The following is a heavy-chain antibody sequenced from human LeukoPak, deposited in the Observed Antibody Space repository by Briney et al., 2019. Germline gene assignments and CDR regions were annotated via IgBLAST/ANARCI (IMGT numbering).Heavy chain of an antibody. V-gene: IGHV1-2*02. CDR2: INPNSGGT. CDR3: ARDLPVIGDY. D-gene: IGHD3-22*01. Sequence: GASVKVSCKASGYTFTSYGISWVRQAPGQGLEWMGWINPNSGGTNYAQKFQGRVTMTRDTSISTAYMELSRLRSDDTAVYYCARDLPVIGDYWGQGTLVTVSS. J-gene: IGHJ4*02. CDR1: GYTFTSYG.